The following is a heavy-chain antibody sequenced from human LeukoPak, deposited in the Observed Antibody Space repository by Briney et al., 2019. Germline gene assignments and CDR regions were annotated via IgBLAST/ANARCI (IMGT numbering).Heavy chain of an antibody. CDR2: ISSDGSST. D-gene: IGHD5-18*01. CDR1: GFTFSSDW. V-gene: IGHV3-74*01. Sequence: GGSLRLSCAASGFTFSSDWMHWVRQAPGKGLVWVSRISSDGSSTSYVDSVKGRFTISRDNTKNTLYLQMNSLRDEDTAVYYCTRGRAYNYGYFDYWGQGTLVTVSS. J-gene: IGHJ4*02. CDR3: TRGRAYNYGYFDY.